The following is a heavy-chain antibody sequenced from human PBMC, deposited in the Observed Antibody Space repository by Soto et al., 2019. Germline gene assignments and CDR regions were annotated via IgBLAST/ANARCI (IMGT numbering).Heavy chain of an antibody. CDR2: ISGSGGST. V-gene: IGHV3-23*01. J-gene: IGHJ5*02. CDR1: GFTFSSYA. Sequence: HPGGSLRLSCAASGFTFSSYAMSGARQAPGKGLEWVSAISGSGGSTYYADSVKGRFTISRDNSKNTLYLQMNSLRAEDTAVYYCAKLRYYDYVWGSPAAINWFDPWGQGTLVTVSS. D-gene: IGHD3-16*01. CDR3: AKLRYYDYVWGSPAAINWFDP.